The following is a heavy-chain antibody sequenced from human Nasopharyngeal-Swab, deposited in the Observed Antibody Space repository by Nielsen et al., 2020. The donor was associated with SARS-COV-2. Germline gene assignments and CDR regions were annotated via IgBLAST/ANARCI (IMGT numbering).Heavy chain of an antibody. Sequence: VRQMPGKGLECMGWINPNSGGTNYAQKFQGWVTMTRDTSISTAYMELSRLRSDDTAVYYCARGGPGYCSSTSCYGNWFDPWGQGTLVTVSS. CDR2: INPNSGGT. J-gene: IGHJ5*02. D-gene: IGHD2-2*01. CDR3: ARGGPGYCSSTSCYGNWFDP. V-gene: IGHV1-2*04.